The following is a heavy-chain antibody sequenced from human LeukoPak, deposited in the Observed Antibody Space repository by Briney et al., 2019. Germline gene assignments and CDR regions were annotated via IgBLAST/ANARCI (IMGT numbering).Heavy chain of an antibody. Sequence: GSLRLSCAASGFTFSSYWMSWVRQAPGKGLEWVANIKQDGSEKYYVDSVKGRFTISRDNAKNSLYLQMNSLRAEDTAVYYCARVSPLDSYGYGGAFDIWGQGTMVTVSS. CDR1: GFTFSSYW. J-gene: IGHJ3*02. CDR2: IKQDGSEK. CDR3: ARVSPLDSYGYGGAFDI. D-gene: IGHD5-18*01. V-gene: IGHV3-7*01.